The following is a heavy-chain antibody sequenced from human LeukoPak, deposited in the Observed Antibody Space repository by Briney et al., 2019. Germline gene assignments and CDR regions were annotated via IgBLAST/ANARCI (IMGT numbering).Heavy chain of an antibody. D-gene: IGHD2-15*01. V-gene: IGHV3-23*01. J-gene: IGHJ5*02. Sequence: GGSLRLSCTAYGFTLSTYAMNWVRQAPGKGLEWVSSISASGDSSDYTDSVKGRFTISRDNSKNTLYLQMNSLSAEDTAMYYCRRQFLVGVSWGPGTLVTVSS. CDR1: GFTLSTYA. CDR2: ISASGDSS. CDR3: RRQFLVGVS.